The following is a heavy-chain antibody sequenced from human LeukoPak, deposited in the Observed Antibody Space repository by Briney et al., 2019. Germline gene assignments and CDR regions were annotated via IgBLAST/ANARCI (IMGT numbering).Heavy chain of an antibody. J-gene: IGHJ5*02. CDR2: IYYSGST. CDR1: GGSISSYY. CDR3: ARGGYYNWFDP. Sequence: SETLSLACTVSGGSISSYYWSWIRQPPGKGLEWIGYIYYSGSTNYNPSLKSRVTMSLDTSKNQFSLKLSSVTAADTAVYYCARGGYYNWFDPWGRGTLVTVSS. D-gene: IGHD1-1*01. V-gene: IGHV4-59*01.